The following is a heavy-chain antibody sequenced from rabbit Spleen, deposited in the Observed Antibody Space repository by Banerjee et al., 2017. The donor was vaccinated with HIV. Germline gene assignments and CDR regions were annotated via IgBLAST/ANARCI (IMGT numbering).Heavy chain of an antibody. CDR1: GFPFSEKA. D-gene: IGHD1-1*01. CDR3: VRGASSSGFYNL. Sequence: QEQLVESGGGLVKPGASLTLTCKASGFPFSEKAVMCWVRQAPGKGLEWIGYIDLVFGSTYYASWVNGRFTFSSHNAQNTLYLQLNSLTVADTATYFCVRGASSSGFYNLWGPGTLVTVS. CDR2: IDLVFGST. J-gene: IGHJ4*01. V-gene: IGHV1S47*01.